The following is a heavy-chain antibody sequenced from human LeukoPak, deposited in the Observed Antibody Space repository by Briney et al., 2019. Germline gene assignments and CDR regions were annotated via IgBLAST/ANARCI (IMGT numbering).Heavy chain of an antibody. V-gene: IGHV3-33*01. D-gene: IGHD2-15*01. J-gene: IGHJ4*02. Sequence: GRSLSLSCAASGFTFRSYGMHWVRQAQGKGLEWVAVIWNDGSNKFYADFVKGRFTISRDNSKNTLHLQMNSLGAEDTAVYYCARDTFQDCSGPRCYPTHFDYWGQGTLVTVSS. CDR3: ARDTFQDCSGPRCYPTHFDY. CDR1: GFTFRSYG. CDR2: IWNDGSNK.